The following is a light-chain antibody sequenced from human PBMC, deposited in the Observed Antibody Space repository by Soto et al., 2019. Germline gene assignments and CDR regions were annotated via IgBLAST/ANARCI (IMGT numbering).Light chain of an antibody. CDR3: QLYHSSART. CDR2: HTS. CDR1: QSVGGSF. J-gene: IGKJ1*01. V-gene: IGKV3-20*01. Sequence: ETVLTQSPGTLSLSPGEIATLSCRASQSVGGSFLAWYQQRPGQPPRLLIYHTSYRATGIPDRFSGSGSGTDFTLTISRREPEDFAVYYCQLYHSSARTFGQGTKVEIK.